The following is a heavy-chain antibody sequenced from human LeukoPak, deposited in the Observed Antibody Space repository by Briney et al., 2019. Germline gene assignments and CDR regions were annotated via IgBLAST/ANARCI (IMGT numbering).Heavy chain of an antibody. V-gene: IGHV1-46*01. D-gene: IGHD3-3*01. J-gene: IGHJ4*02. CDR3: ARGETFWSGYYSIDY. CDR1: GGTFSSYA. CDR2: INPSGGST. Sequence: ASVKVSCKASGGTFSSYAISWVRQAPGQGLEWMGIINPSGGSTSYAQKFQGRVTMTRDTSTSTVYMELSSLRSEDTAVYYCARGETFWSGYYSIDYWGQGTLVTVSS.